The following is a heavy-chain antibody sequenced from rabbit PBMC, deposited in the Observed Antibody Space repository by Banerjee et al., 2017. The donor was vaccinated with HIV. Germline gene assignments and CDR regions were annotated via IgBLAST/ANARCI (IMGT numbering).Heavy chain of an antibody. CDR1: GFDFSSYG. V-gene: IGHV1S45*01. CDR3: ARSVAGADWSYAL. CDR2: INTISGDT. D-gene: IGHD8-1*01. J-gene: IGHJ4*01. Sequence: QEQLVESGGGLVQPGGSLKLSCKASGFDFSSYGVSWVRQAPGKGLEWIACINTISGDTVYATWAKGRFTISKASSTTVTLQMTSLTAADTATYFCARSVAGADWSYALWGPAPSSPS.